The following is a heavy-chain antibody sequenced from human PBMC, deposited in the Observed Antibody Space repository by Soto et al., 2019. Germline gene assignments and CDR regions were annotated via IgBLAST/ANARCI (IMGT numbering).Heavy chain of an antibody. CDR1: GGSFSGYY. CDR2: INHSGST. J-gene: IGHJ6*02. D-gene: IGHD2-15*01. V-gene: IGHV4-34*01. CDR3: ATRGRRYYGMDV. Sequence: SETLSLTCAVYGGSFSGYYWSWIRQPPGKGLEWIGEINHSGSTNYNPSLKSRVTISVDTSKNQFSLKLSSVTAADTAVYYCATRGRRYYGMDVWGQGTTVTV.